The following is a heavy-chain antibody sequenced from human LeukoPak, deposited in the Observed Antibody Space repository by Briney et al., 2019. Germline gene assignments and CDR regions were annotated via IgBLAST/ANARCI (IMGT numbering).Heavy chain of an antibody. Sequence: SETLSLTCTVSGVSIRSYYWTWIRQPAGKGLEWIGRMSSSGISTYSPSLKSRVTISIDTSRNQFSMNLNSVTAADTAVYYCAKGAGPPWFDPWVQGTLVTVSS. CDR3: AKGAGPPWFDP. J-gene: IGHJ5*02. D-gene: IGHD6-19*01. CDR2: MSSSGIS. V-gene: IGHV4-4*07. CDR1: GVSIRSYY.